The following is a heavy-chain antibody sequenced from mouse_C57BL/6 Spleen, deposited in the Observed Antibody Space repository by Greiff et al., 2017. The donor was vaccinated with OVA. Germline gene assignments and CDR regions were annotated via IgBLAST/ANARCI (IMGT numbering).Heavy chain of an antibody. V-gene: IGHV1-76*01. J-gene: IGHJ4*01. CDR2: IYPGSGNT. CDR3: ARGNDYEDYAMDY. Sequence: QVQLQQSGAELVRPGASVKLSCKASGYTFTDYYINWVKQRPGQGLEWIARIYPGSGNTYYNEKFKGKATLTAEKSSSTAYMQLSSLTSEDSAVYFCARGNDYEDYAMDYWGQGTSVTVSS. CDR1: GYTFTDYY. D-gene: IGHD2-4*01.